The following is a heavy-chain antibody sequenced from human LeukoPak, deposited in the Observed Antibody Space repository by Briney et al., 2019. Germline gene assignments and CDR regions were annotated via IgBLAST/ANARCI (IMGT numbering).Heavy chain of an antibody. CDR1: GFTFGGYA. CDR2: TSGSGVNS. Sequence: GGSLRLSCAASGFTFGGYAMSWVRQAPGKGLEWVAATSGSGVNSYYADSVRGRFTISRDNSQNTLYLQMDSLRAEDTAVYYCAKGFANWGQGTLVTVSS. D-gene: IGHD3-3*01. V-gene: IGHV3-23*01. J-gene: IGHJ4*02. CDR3: AKGFAN.